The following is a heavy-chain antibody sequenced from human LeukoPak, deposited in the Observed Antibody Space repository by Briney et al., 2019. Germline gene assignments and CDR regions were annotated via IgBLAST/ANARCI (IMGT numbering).Heavy chain of an antibody. Sequence: GGSLRLSCAASGFTFSSYGMHWVRQAPGKGLEWVAVIWHDGSNKYYADSVKGRFTISRDNSKNTLYLQMQSLRHEDTAVYFCARPGDSPFDHWGQGTLVTVSS. D-gene: IGHD5-18*01. V-gene: IGHV3-33*01. CDR3: ARPGDSPFDH. CDR1: GFTFSSYG. CDR2: IWHDGSNK. J-gene: IGHJ4*02.